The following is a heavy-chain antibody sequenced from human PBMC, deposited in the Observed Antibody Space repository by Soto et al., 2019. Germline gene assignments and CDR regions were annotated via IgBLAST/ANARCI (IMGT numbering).Heavy chain of an antibody. CDR1: GFTFSSYA. Sequence: GGSLRLSCAASGFTFSSYAMHWVRQAPGKGLEWVAVISYDGSNKYYADSVKGRFTISRDNSKNTLYLQMNSLRAEDTAVYYCARFPATGYYGSDNWFDPWGQGTLVTVSS. D-gene: IGHD3-9*01. V-gene: IGHV3-30-3*01. CDR2: ISYDGSNK. CDR3: ARFPATGYYGSDNWFDP. J-gene: IGHJ5*02.